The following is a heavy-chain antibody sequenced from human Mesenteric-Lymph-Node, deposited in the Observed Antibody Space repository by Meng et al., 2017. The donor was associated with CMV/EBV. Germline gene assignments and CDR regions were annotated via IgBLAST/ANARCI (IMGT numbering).Heavy chain of an antibody. J-gene: IGHJ3*02. CDR2: INHSGST. V-gene: IGHV4-34*01. Sequence: SETLSLTCAVYGGSFSGYYWSWIRQPPGKGLEWIGEINHSGSTNYNPSLKSRVTISVDTSKNQFSLKLGSVTAADTAVYYCARERSGYRGNDAFDIWGQGTMVTVSS. CDR3: ARERSGYRGNDAFDI. CDR1: GGSFSGYY. D-gene: IGHD3-3*01.